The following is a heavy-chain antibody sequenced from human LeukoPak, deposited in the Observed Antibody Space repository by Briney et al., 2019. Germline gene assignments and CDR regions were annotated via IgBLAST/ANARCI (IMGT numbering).Heavy chain of an antibody. CDR2: INTNTGNP. V-gene: IGHV7-4-1*02. D-gene: IGHD5-18*01. CDR3: GRDPRLGIRGYTYGYIEY. CDR1: RYTFSSYT. Sequence: ASVKVSCKTSRYTFSSYTITWVRQAPGQGLQWMGWINTNTGNPTYAQGFTGRYVFSLDTSVSTAYLQISGLTADDTAVYFCGRDPRLGIRGYTYGYIEYWGQGTLVTVSS. J-gene: IGHJ4*02.